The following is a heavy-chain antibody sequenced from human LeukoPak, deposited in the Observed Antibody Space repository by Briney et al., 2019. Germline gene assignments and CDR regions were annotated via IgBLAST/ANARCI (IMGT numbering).Heavy chain of an antibody. D-gene: IGHD3-10*01. CDR1: GGSISSYY. CDR2: IYYSGST. J-gene: IGHJ5*02. Sequence: SSETLSLTCTVSGGSISSYYWSWIRQPPGKGLEWIGYIYYSGSTNYNPSLKSRVTISVDTSKNQFSLKLSSVTAADTAVYYCARSPRGPDYYGSGYRNWFDPWGQGTLVTVSS. V-gene: IGHV4-59*01. CDR3: ARSPRGPDYYGSGYRNWFDP.